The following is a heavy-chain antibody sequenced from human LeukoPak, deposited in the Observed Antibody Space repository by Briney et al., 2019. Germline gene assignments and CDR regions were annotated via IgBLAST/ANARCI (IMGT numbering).Heavy chain of an antibody. V-gene: IGHV4-4*02. CDR1: GGSISSTNW. D-gene: IGHD6-19*01. CDR2: IYYGGST. Sequence: PSETLSLTCDVSGGSISSTNWWSWVRQPPGKGLEWIGEIYYGGSTNYDPSLKSRVTVSIDKSKNQFSLKVNSVTAADTAVYYCVWSSGWYHGYFQHWGQGTLVTVSS. CDR3: VWSSGWYHGYFQH. J-gene: IGHJ1*01.